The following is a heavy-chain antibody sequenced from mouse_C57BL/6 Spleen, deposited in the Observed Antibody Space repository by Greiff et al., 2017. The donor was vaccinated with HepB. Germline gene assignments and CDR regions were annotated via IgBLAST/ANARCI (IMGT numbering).Heavy chain of an antibody. Sequence: EVMLVESGGGLVQPGGSLKLSCAASGFTFSDYYMYWVRQTPEKRLEWVAYISNGGGSTYYPDTVKGRFTISRDNAKNTLYLQMSRLKSEDTAMYYCARWGYYYAMDYWGQGTSVTVSS. J-gene: IGHJ4*01. V-gene: IGHV5-12*01. CDR1: GFTFSDYY. CDR2: ISNGGGST. CDR3: ARWGYYYAMDY.